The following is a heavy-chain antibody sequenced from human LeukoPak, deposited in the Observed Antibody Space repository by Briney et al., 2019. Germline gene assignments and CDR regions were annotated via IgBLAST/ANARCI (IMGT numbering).Heavy chain of an antibody. CDR1: GYSFTSYW. V-gene: IGHV5-51*01. CDR2: IYPGDSDT. D-gene: IGHD2-2*01. Sequence: GESLKISCKGSGYSFTSYWIGWVRQMPGKGLEWMGIIYPGDSDTRYSPSFQGQVTVSADKSISTAYLQWSSLKASDTAMYYCARPGPISLGYCSSTSCYPFDYWGQGTLVTVSS. CDR3: ARPGPISLGYCSSTSCYPFDY. J-gene: IGHJ4*02.